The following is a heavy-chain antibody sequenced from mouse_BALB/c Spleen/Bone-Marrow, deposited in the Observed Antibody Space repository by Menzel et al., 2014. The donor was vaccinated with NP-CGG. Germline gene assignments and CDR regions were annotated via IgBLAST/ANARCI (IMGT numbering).Heavy chain of an antibody. D-gene: IGHD2-4*01. CDR2: IDPYYGGA. V-gene: IGHV1-39*01. CDR3: ARSGDYDIYYAMDY. Sequence: EVQLQQSGPELEKPGASGKISCKASGYSFTGYNMNWVKQSNGKSLEWIGNIDPYYGGASYNQKFKGEATLTVDKSSSTAYMQLKSLTSEDSAVYYCARSGDYDIYYAMDYWGQGTSVTVSS. CDR1: GYSFTGYN. J-gene: IGHJ4*01.